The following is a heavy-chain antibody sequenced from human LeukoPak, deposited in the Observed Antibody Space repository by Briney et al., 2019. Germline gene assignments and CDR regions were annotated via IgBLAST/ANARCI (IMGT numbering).Heavy chain of an antibody. CDR3: AREGALTMTVVAPGYFDY. V-gene: IGHV3-48*03. D-gene: IGHD3-22*01. CDR2: ISSSGSTI. Sequence: GGSLRLSCAASGFTFSSYEMNWVRQAPGKGLEWVSYISSSGSTIYYADSVKGRFTISRDNAKNSLYLQMNSLRAEDTAVYYCAREGALTMTVVAPGYFDYWGQGTLVTVSS. J-gene: IGHJ4*02. CDR1: GFTFSSYE.